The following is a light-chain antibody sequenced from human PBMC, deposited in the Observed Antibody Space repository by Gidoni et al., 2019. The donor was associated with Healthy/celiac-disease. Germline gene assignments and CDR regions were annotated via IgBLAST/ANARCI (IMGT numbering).Light chain of an antibody. CDR1: QSISSY. CDR3: QQSYSTPPT. CDR2: AAS. V-gene: IGKV1-39*01. J-gene: IGKJ4*01. Sequence: DIQMTQSPSSLSASVGDRVTITCRASQSISSYLNWYQQKPGKAPKLLIYAASSLQSGFPSRFSGRGSGTDFTLTISNLQPEDFATYYCQQSYSTPPTFGGGTKVEIK.